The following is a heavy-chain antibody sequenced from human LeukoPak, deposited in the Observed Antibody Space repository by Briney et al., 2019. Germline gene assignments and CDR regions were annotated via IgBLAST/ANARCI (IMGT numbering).Heavy chain of an antibody. J-gene: IGHJ4*02. CDR1: GFTFSSYD. V-gene: IGHV3-30*04. CDR2: ISYDGSNK. D-gene: IGHD7-27*01. Sequence: GGSLRLSCAASGFTFSSYDMHWVRQAPGKGLEWVAVISYDGSNKYYADSVKGRFTISRDNSKNTLYLQMNSLRAEDTAVYYCARDRLITGEFDYWGQGTLVTVSS. CDR3: ARDRLITGEFDY.